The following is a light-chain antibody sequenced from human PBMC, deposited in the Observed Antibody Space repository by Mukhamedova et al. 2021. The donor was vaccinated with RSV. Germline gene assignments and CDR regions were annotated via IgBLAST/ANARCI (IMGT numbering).Light chain of an antibody. Sequence: ATLSCRASQSVSSSYLAWYQQKPGQAPRLLIYGASSRATGIPDRFSGSGSGTDFTLTISRLEPEDFAVYYCQQYGSLPRITFGGG. CDR2: GAS. J-gene: IGKJ4*01. CDR3: QQYGSLPRIT. CDR1: QSVSSSY. V-gene: IGKV3-20*01.